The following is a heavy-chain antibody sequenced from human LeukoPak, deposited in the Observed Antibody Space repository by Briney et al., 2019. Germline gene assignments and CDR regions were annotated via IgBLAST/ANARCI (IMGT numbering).Heavy chain of an antibody. Sequence: PSQTLSLTCTVSGGSISSHYWSWIRQPPGKGLEWIGYIYYSGSTNYNSSLKSRVTISVDTSKNQFSLKLSSVTAADTAVYYCARWGHGSYSSPFDYWGQGTLVTVSS. V-gene: IGHV4-59*11. CDR3: ARWGHGSYSSPFDY. CDR2: IYYSGST. J-gene: IGHJ4*02. D-gene: IGHD1-26*01. CDR1: GGSISSHY.